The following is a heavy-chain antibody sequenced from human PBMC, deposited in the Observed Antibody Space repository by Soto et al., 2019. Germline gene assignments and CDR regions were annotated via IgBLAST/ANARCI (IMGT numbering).Heavy chain of an antibody. CDR2: FDPEDGET. Sequence: GASVKVSCKVSGYTLTELSMHWVRQAPGKGLEWMGGFDPEDGETIYAQKFQGRVTMTEDTSTDTAYMELSSLRSEDTAVYYCARGGSYWGGYAFDIWGQGTMVTVSS. CDR3: ARGGSYWGGYAFDI. V-gene: IGHV1-24*01. CDR1: GYTLTELS. D-gene: IGHD1-26*01. J-gene: IGHJ3*02.